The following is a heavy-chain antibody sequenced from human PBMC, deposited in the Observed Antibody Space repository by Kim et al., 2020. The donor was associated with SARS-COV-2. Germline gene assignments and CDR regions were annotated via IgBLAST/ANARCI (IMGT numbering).Heavy chain of an antibody. V-gene: IGHV3-11*06. D-gene: IGHD6-13*01. J-gene: IGHJ6*03. CDR3: ARAGIAAAVRDYYYYMDV. Sequence: KGRFTIARDNAKNSLYLQMNSLRAEDTAVYYCARAGIAAAVRDYYYYMDVWGKGTTVTVSS.